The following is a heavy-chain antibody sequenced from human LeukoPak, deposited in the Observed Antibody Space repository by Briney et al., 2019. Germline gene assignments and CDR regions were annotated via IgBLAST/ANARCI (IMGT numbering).Heavy chain of an antibody. CDR1: GGSISSYY. J-gene: IGHJ3*02. Sequence: SETLSLTCTVSGGSISSYYWSWIRQPPGKGLEWIGYIYYSGSTNYNPSLKSRVTISVDTSKNQFSLKLSSVTAADTAVYYCARLGAKDSFDIWGQGTKGTVSS. D-gene: IGHD1-26*01. CDR3: ARLGAKDSFDI. V-gene: IGHV4-59*01. CDR2: IYYSGST.